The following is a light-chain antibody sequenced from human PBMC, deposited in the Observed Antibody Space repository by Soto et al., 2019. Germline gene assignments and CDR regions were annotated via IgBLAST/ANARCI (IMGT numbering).Light chain of an antibody. Sequence: QSALTQPASVSGSPGQSISISCSGTSRDIGAYNYVSWYQHHPGKAPKLIIYEVVNRPSGVSNRFSGSKSGNTASLTISGLQAEDEADYYCSSYTTDISPYVFGTGTKVTVL. V-gene: IGLV2-14*01. J-gene: IGLJ1*01. CDR2: EVV. CDR3: SSYTTDISPYV. CDR1: SRDIGAYNY.